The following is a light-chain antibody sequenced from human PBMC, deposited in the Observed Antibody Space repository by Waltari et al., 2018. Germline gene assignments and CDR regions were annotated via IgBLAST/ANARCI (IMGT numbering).Light chain of an antibody. V-gene: IGKV3-11*01. Sequence: EIVLTQSPATLSLSPGERANLSCRASQSVRSYLAWSQQKPGQAPRLLIYDASNRATGIPARFSGSGSGTDFTLTISSLEPEDFAVYYCQQRSNWPLTFGGGTKVEIK. CDR2: DAS. CDR3: QQRSNWPLT. J-gene: IGKJ4*01. CDR1: QSVRSY.